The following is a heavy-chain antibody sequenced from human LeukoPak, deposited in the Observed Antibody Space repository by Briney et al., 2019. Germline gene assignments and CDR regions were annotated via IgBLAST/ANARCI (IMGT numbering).Heavy chain of an antibody. CDR3: TRVGYIDEGIDY. D-gene: IGHD5-24*01. CDR2: IWYDGSNK. Sequence: GGSLRLSCAASGFTFRSYGMHWVHQAPGKGLEWVAVIWYDGSNKYCADSVKGRFTISRDNSKNTLYLEMSSLRAEDTAVYYCTRVGYIDEGIDYWGQGTLVTVSS. V-gene: IGHV3-33*01. J-gene: IGHJ4*02. CDR1: GFTFRSYG.